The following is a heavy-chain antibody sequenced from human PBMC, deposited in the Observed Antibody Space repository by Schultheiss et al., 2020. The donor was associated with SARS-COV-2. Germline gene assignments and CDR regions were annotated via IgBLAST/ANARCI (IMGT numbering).Heavy chain of an antibody. CDR3: ARDRGSGWYHFDY. Sequence: GESLKISCAASGFTFSSYAMSWVRQAPGKGLEWVSAISGSGGSTYYADSVKGRFTISRDNAKNSLYLQMNSLRAEDTAVYYCARDRGSGWYHFDYWGQGTLVTVSS. CDR2: ISGSGGST. J-gene: IGHJ4*02. V-gene: IGHV3-23*01. CDR1: GFTFSSYA. D-gene: IGHD6-19*01.